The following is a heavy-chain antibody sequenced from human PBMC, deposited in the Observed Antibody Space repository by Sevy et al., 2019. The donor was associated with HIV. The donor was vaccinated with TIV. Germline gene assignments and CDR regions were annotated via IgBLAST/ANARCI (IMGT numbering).Heavy chain of an antibody. Sequence: ASVKVSCKASGYTFTSYGISWVRQAPGQGLEWMGWISAYNGNTNYAQKLQGRVTMTTDTSTSTAYMELRSLRSDDTAVKYCARDQGVLMVRGVGWFDPWGQGTLVTVSS. V-gene: IGHV1-18*01. CDR3: ARDQGVLMVRGVGWFDP. CDR1: GYTFTSYG. D-gene: IGHD3-10*01. CDR2: ISAYNGNT. J-gene: IGHJ5*02.